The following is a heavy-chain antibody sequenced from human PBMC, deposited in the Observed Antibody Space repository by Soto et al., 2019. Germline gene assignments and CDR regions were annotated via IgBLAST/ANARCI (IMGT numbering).Heavy chain of an antibody. CDR3: TTDTKHKGSYYDFWSGEYYYYYYGMDV. V-gene: IGHV3-15*07. CDR2: IKSKTDGGTT. J-gene: IGHJ6*02. CDR1: GFTFSNAW. Sequence: GGSLRLSCAASGFTFSNAWMNWVRQAPGKGLEWVGRIKSKTDGGTTDYAAPVKGRFTISRDDSKNTLYLQMNSLKTEDTAVYYCTTDTKHKGSYYDFWSGEYYYYYYGMDVWGQGTTVTVSS. D-gene: IGHD3-3*01.